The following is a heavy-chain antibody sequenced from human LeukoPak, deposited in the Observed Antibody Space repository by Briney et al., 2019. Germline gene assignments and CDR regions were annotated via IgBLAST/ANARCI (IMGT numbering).Heavy chain of an antibody. J-gene: IGHJ5*02. D-gene: IGHD2-2*01. CDR1: GGSISSSSYY. CDR2: IYYSGST. CDR3: ARDDGPLCSSTSWYFTWFDP. V-gene: IGHV4-39*07. Sequence: SETLSLTCTVSGGSISSSSYYWGWIRQPPGKGLEWIGSIYYSGSTYYNPSLKSRVTISVDTSKNQFSLTLSSVTAADTAVYYCARDDGPLCSSTSWYFTWFDPWGQGTLVTVSS.